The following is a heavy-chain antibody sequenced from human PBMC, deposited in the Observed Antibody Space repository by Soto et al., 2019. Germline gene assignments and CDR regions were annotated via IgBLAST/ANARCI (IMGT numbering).Heavy chain of an antibody. CDR2: IYYSGST. CDR3: ARAITAVAGNNWFDP. D-gene: IGHD6-19*01. J-gene: IGHJ5*02. V-gene: IGHV4-59*01. CDR1: GGSISSYY. Sequence: SETLSLTCTVSGGSISSYYWSWIRQPPGKGLEWIGYIYYSGSTNYNPSLKSRVTISVDTSKNQFSLKLSSVTAADTAVYYCARAITAVAGNNWFDPWGQGTLVTVSS.